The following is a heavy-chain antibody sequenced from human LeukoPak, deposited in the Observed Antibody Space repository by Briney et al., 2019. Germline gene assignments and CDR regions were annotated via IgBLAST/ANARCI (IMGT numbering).Heavy chain of an antibody. CDR1: GYSFTNYW. J-gene: IGHJ4*02. D-gene: IGHD1-26*01. CDR2: IYPGDSYT. Sequence: GESLKISCKGSGYSFTNYWIGWVRQMPGKGLEWMGLIYPGDSYTRYRPSFQGHVTISADKSISTAYLQWSSLKASDTAMYYCARGAGDRGSYNYWGRGTLVTVSS. CDR3: ARGAGDRGSYNY. V-gene: IGHV5-51*01.